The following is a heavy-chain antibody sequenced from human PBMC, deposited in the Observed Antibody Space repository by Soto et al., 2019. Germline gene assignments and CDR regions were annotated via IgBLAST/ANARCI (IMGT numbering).Heavy chain of an antibody. CDR3: ARDLVVASSSFDAFDI. D-gene: IGHD6-13*01. J-gene: IGHJ3*02. CDR2: ISAYNGNT. CDR1: GYTFTSYG. Sequence: QVQLVQSGAEVKKPGASVKVSCKASGYTFTSYGISWVRQAPGQGLEWMGWISAYNGNTNYAQKRQGRVTMTTDTSTSTAYMELRSLISDDTAVYYCARDLVVASSSFDAFDIWGQGTMVTVSS. V-gene: IGHV1-18*01.